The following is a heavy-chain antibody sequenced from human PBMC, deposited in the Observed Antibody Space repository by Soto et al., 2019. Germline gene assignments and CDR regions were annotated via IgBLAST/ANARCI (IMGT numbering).Heavy chain of an antibody. Sequence: PSETLSLTCTVSGGSISSGDYYWSWIRQPPGKGLEWIGYIYYSGSTYYNPSLKSRVTISVDTSKNQFSLKLSSVTAADTAVYYCARATFYYDSSGYSEYSYGGAFAIWAQGKMVTVSS. CDR3: ARATFYYDSSGYSEYSYGGAFAI. V-gene: IGHV4-30-4*01. J-gene: IGHJ3*02. CDR2: IYYSGST. CDR1: GGSISSGDYY. D-gene: IGHD3-22*01.